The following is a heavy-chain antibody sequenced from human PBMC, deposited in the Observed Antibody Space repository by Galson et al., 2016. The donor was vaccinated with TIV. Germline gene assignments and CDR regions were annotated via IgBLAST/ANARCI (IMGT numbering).Heavy chain of an antibody. CDR1: GYSFTSYW. V-gene: IGHV5-51*01. J-gene: IGHJ4*02. Sequence: QSGAEVKKPGESLKISCKGSGYSFTSYWIGWVRQMPGKGLEWMGIIYPGDSDTRYSPSCQGQVTITADKSTRTAYLQWSSLKASDTAVYYCARRDSTGISNFDFWGQGTLVTVSS. D-gene: IGHD3-22*01. CDR3: ARRDSTGISNFDF. CDR2: IYPGDSDT.